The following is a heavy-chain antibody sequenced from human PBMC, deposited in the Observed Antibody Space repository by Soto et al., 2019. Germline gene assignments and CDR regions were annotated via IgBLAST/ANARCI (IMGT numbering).Heavy chain of an antibody. CDR3: ARAGYQLLVDYFDY. V-gene: IGHV4-34*01. CDR1: GGSFSGYY. D-gene: IGHD2-2*01. J-gene: IGHJ4*02. CDR2: INHSGST. Sequence: SETLSLTCAVYGGSFSGYYWSWIRQPPGKGLEWIGEINHSGSTNYNPSLKSRVTISVDTSKNQFSLKLSSVTAADTAVYYCARAGYQLLVDYFDYWGQGTLVTVSS.